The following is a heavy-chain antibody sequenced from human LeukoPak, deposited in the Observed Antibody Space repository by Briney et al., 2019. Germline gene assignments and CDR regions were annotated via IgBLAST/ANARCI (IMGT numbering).Heavy chain of an antibody. CDR2: ISSSSSSI. CDR1: GFTFSSYS. Sequence: PGGSLRLSCAVSGFTFSSYSMNWVRQAPGKGLEWVSYISSSSSSIYYPDSVKGRFTVSRDNGKNSLYLQMNSLRAEDTAVYYCARGDYYYYYYMAVWGKGTTVSVSS. V-gene: IGHV3-48*04. J-gene: IGHJ6*03. CDR3: ARGDYYYYYYMAV.